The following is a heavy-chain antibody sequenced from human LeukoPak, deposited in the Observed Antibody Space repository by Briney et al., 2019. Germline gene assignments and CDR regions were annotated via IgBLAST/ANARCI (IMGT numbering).Heavy chain of an antibody. Sequence: SETLSLTCTVSGGSISSSSYYWGWIRQPPGKGLEWIGSIYYSGSTYYNPSLKSRVTISVDTSKNQFSLKPSSVTAADTAVYYCARGGGRGGGDHDTGGREPRFTVS. CDR2: IYYSGST. V-gene: IGHV4-39*01. J-gene: IGHJ4*02. CDR3: ARGGGRGGGDHDT. D-gene: IGHD2-21*01. CDR1: GGSISSSSYY.